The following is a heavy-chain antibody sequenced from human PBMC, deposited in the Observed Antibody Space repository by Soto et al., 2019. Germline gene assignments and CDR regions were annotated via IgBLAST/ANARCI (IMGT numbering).Heavy chain of an antibody. Sequence: KTSETLSLTCTVSGGSVSSGSYYWSWIRQPPGKGLEWIGYIYYSGSTNYNPSLKSRVTISVDKSKNQFSLKLSSVTAADTAVYYCARDKVPHYGMDVWGQGTTVTVSS. V-gene: IGHV4-61*01. CDR2: IYYSGST. J-gene: IGHJ6*02. CDR1: GGSVSSGSYY. CDR3: ARDKVPHYGMDV.